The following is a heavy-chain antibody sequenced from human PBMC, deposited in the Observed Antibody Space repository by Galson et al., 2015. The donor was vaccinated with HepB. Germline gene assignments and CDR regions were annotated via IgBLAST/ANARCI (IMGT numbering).Heavy chain of an antibody. D-gene: IGHD2-21*02. CDR2: IKQDGSEK. Sequence: LRLSCAASGFPFSSYWMSWVRRAPGKGLEWVANIKQDGSEKYYVDSVKGRFTISRDNAKNSLYLQMNSLRAEDTAVYYCARAYCGGDCYGTFDIWGQGTMVTVSS. J-gene: IGHJ3*02. CDR1: GFPFSSYW. CDR3: ARAYCGGDCYGTFDI. V-gene: IGHV3-7*03.